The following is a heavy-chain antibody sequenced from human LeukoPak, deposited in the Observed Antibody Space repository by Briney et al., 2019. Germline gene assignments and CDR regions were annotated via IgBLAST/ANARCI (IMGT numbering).Heavy chain of an antibody. Sequence: GGSLRPSCAASGFTVSSNYMSWVRQAPGKGLEWVSVIYSGGSTYYADSVKGRFTISRDNAKNSLYLQMNSLRAEDTAVYYCARGNGDYVNYWGQGTLVTVSS. D-gene: IGHD4-17*01. V-gene: IGHV3-53*01. CDR1: GFTVSSNY. CDR3: ARGNGDYVNY. J-gene: IGHJ4*02. CDR2: IYSGGST.